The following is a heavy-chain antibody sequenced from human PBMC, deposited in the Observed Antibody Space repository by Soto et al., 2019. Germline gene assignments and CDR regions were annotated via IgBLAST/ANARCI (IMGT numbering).Heavy chain of an antibody. Sequence: GGSLRLSCAASGFTFSNAWMSWVRQAPGKGLEWVGRIKSKTDGGTTDYAAPVKGRFTISRDDSKNTLYLQMNSLKTEDTAVYYCTTGIPYYSKGFDPWGQGTLVTVSS. CDR2: IKSKTDGGTT. CDR1: GFTFSNAW. V-gene: IGHV3-15*01. CDR3: TTGIPYYSKGFDP. J-gene: IGHJ5*02. D-gene: IGHD3-16*01.